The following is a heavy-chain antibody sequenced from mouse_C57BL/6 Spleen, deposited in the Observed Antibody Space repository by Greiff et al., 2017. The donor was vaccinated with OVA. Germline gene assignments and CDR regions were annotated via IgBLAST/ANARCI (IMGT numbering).Heavy chain of an antibody. J-gene: IGHJ1*03. CDR3: ARRGITTVVDWYFDV. Sequence: VKLVESGPGLVAPSQSLSISCTVSGFSLTSYAISWVRQPPGKGLEWLGVIWTGGGTNYNSALKSSLSISKDNSKSQVFLKMNSLQTDDTARYYCARRGITTVVDWYFDVWGTGTTVTVSS. CDR2: IWTGGGT. CDR1: GFSLTSYA. D-gene: IGHD1-1*01. V-gene: IGHV2-9-1*01.